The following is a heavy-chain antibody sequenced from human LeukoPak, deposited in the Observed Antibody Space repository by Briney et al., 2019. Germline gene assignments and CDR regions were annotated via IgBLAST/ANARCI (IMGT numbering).Heavy chain of an antibody. Sequence: PGGSLRLSSAPSGITFSSYSMNWVRQTPGKGLEWVSGINSNSNYIYYADSVKGRFTISRDNAKSSLYLQMNSVRVEDMAVYYCARDKGAVAGTAIFDYWGQGTLVTVSS. D-gene: IGHD6-19*01. J-gene: IGHJ4*02. V-gene: IGHV3-21*01. CDR3: ARDKGAVAGTAIFDY. CDR1: GITFSSYS. CDR2: INSNSNYI.